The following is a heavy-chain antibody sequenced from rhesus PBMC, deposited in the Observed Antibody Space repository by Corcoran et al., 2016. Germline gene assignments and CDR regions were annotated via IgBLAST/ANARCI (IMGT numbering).Heavy chain of an antibody. Sequence: QVQLQESGPGLVKPSETLSLTCAVSGASISTYWWSWIRQSPGKGLEWIGEINGNIGKTYSNPSLKSRVTISKDASKNQFSLKVNSVTAADTAVYYCERDMKYGNFYGLDSWGQGVVVTVSS. J-gene: IGHJ6*01. V-gene: IGHV4-80*01. CDR3: ERDMKYGNFYGLDS. CDR1: GASISTYW. D-gene: IGHD4-29*01. CDR2: INGNIGKT.